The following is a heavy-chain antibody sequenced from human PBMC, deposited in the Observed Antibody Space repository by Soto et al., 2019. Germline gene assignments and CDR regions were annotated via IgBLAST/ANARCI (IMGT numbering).Heavy chain of an antibody. CDR3: TTDSSGSGSPH. V-gene: IGHV3-15*01. Sequence: EVQLVESGGGLVKPGGSLRLSCAASGFTFSNAWMSWVRQAPGKGLEWVGRIKSKTDGGTTDYAAPVKGRFTISRDDSKYPLYLQMNILKTEDTAVYYCTTDSSGSGSPHWGQGTLVTVSS. J-gene: IGHJ4*02. D-gene: IGHD3-10*01. CDR2: IKSKTDGGTT. CDR1: GFTFSNAW.